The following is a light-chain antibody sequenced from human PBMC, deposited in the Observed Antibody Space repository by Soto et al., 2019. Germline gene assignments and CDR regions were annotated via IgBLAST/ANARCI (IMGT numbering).Light chain of an antibody. CDR2: WAS. CDR1: QSXLHSSDNRNY. Sequence: IVMAQFXETLAVXXXXSXAXXXXAMQSXLHSSDNRNYLTWYQQKPGQPPKLLIYWASTRQSGVPDRFSGSGSGTDFTLTINSLQAEDVAVYYCQQYYSTPWTFGQGTKV. V-gene: IGKV4-1*01. J-gene: IGKJ1*01. CDR3: QQYYSTPWT.